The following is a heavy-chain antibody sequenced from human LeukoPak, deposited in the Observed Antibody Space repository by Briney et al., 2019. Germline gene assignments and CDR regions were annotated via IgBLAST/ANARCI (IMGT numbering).Heavy chain of an antibody. J-gene: IGHJ5*02. CDR1: GGSFSGYY. D-gene: IGHD2-2*01. CDR2: INHSGST. Sequence: SETLSLTCAVYGGSFSGYYWSWIRQPPGKGLEWIGEINHSGSTNYNPSLKSRVTISVDTTKNQFSLKLSSVTAADAAVEYCAREPSYCSSTSCLNWFDPWGQGTLVTVSS. V-gene: IGHV4-34*01. CDR3: AREPSYCSSTSCLNWFDP.